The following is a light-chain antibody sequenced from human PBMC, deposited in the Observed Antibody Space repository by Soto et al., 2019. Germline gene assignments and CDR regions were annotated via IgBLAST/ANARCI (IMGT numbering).Light chain of an antibody. Sequence: QSVLTQPPSVSAAPRQRVTISCSGSSSNIGENYVNWYQQLPGKAPKLLIYHDDLLSAGVSDRFSGSKSGMSASLAISDLQSEDEADYYCAAWDDSLDGHVFGGGTKVTVL. CDR2: HDD. J-gene: IGLJ3*02. V-gene: IGLV1-36*01. CDR1: SSNIGENY. CDR3: AAWDDSLDGHV.